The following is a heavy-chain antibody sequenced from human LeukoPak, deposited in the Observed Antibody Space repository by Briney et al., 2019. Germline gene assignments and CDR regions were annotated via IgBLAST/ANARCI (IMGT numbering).Heavy chain of an antibody. Sequence: GGSLRLSCAASGFKFSDYYMTWIRQAPGKGLEWVSCISNSSDSIYYADSVEGRFTISRDNAKNSLYLQMNSLRAEDTAVYYCAREGRRPPYYYYYMDVWGKGTTVTISS. J-gene: IGHJ6*03. V-gene: IGHV3-11*01. CDR1: GFKFSDYY. CDR2: ISNSSDSI. CDR3: AREGRRPPYYYYYMDV.